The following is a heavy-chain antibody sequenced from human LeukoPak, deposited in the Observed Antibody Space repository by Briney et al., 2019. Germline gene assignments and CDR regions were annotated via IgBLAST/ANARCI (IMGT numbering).Heavy chain of an antibody. CDR1: GYTFSSYG. J-gene: IGHJ6*03. D-gene: IGHD4-17*01. CDR2: IITYNGNT. CDR3: AKTTMTSEEYYYFYMDV. Sequence: ASVKVSCKGSGYTFSSYGISWVRQAPGQGLEWMGWIITYNGNTNYAQKIQGRVTMTTDTSTSTAYMELRSLRSDDTAVYYCAKTTMTSEEYYYFYMDVWGKGTTVTVSS. V-gene: IGHV1-18*01.